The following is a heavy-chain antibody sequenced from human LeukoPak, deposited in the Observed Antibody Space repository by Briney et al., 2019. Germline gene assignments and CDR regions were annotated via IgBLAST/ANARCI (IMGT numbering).Heavy chain of an antibody. CDR1: GFTFSSYA. CDR3: TIEEGYCTNGVCYMDFGY. Sequence: GGSLRLSCAASGFTFSSYAMSWVRLAPGKGLEWVGFIRSKAYGGTTEYAASVKGRFTISRDDSKSIAYLQMNSLKTEDTAVYYCTIEEGYCTNGVCYMDFGYWGQGTLVTVSS. CDR2: IRSKAYGGTT. J-gene: IGHJ4*02. D-gene: IGHD2-8*01. V-gene: IGHV3-49*04.